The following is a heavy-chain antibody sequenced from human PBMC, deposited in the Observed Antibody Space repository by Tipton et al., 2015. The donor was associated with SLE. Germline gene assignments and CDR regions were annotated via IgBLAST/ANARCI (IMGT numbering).Heavy chain of an antibody. J-gene: IGHJ3*02. CDR1: GGSFSGYY. CDR2: INHSGST. D-gene: IGHD1-26*01. Sequence: GSLRLSCAVYGGSFSGYYWSWIRQPPGKGLEWIGEINHSGSTNYNPSLKSRVTISVDTSKNQFSLKLSSVTAADTAVYYCARGHSGSCTGGAFDIWGQGTMVTVSS. V-gene: IGHV4-34*01. CDR3: ARGHSGSCTGGAFDI.